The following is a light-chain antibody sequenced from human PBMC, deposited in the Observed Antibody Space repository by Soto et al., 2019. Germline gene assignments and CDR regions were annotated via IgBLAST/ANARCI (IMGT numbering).Light chain of an antibody. CDR3: QSYDSSLTSV. CDR1: SSTIGAGYD. V-gene: IGLV1-40*01. CDR2: GNF. J-gene: IGLJ2*01. Sequence: VLTQPPSVSGAPGQRVTISCTGSSSTIGAGYDVHWYQQLPGTAPKLLIYGNFNRPSGVPDRFSGSKSGTSASLAITGLQAEDEADYYCQSYDSSLTSVFGGGTKLTVL.